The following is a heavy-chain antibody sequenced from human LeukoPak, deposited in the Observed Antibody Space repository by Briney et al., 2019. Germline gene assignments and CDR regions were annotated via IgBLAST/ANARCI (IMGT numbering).Heavy chain of an antibody. CDR1: GGSISSYY. J-gene: IGHJ3*01. CDR3: ARKSGTRGAFDV. Sequence: SETLSLTCTVSGGSISSYYWTWIRQPPGKGLEWIGYIYYSGSTNYNPSLKSRVIISVDTSKNQFSLNLNSVTAADTAVYYCARKSGTRGAFDVWGQGTMVTVAS. CDR2: IYYSGST. V-gene: IGHV4-59*08. D-gene: IGHD1-26*01.